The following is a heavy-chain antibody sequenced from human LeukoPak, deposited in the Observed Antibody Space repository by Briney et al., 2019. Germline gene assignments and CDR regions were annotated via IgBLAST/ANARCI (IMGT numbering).Heavy chain of an antibody. CDR2: ISGSGGST. J-gene: IGHJ6*02. Sequence: PGGSLRLSCAASGFTFSSYAMSWARQAPGKGLEWVSAISGSGGSTYYADSVKGRFTISRDNSKNTLYLQMNSLRAEDTAVYYCAKDKLVYGDYYYYYGMDVWGQGTTVTVSS. D-gene: IGHD4-17*01. CDR3: AKDKLVYGDYYYYYGMDV. CDR1: GFTFSSYA. V-gene: IGHV3-23*01.